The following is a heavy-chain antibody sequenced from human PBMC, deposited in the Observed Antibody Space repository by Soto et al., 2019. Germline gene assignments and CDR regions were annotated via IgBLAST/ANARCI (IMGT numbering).Heavy chain of an antibody. Sequence: QVHLEESGPGQVRPSQTLSLTCTVSGGSVTTSSTYWSWIRHSPGKGLEWIGYVHHSGRTYYNPSLKSRVKMSVDTAKNQYDLTLTSVTAADTAVYYCARDRDYYDNSGYLHYFDFWCQGTLVTVSS. CDR2: VHHSGRT. J-gene: IGHJ4*02. CDR3: ARDRDYYDNSGYLHYFDF. V-gene: IGHV4-31*03. D-gene: IGHD5-12*01. CDR1: GGSVTTSSTY.